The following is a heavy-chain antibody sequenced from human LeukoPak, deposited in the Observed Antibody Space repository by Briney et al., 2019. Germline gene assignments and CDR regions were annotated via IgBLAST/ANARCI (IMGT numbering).Heavy chain of an antibody. J-gene: IGHJ3*02. CDR1: GASTSDHY. D-gene: IGHD2-15*01. V-gene: IGHV4-59*11. CDR2: INDSGNT. Sequence: SETLSLTCTVSGASTSDHYWSWIRQPPGKGLEFIGYINDSGNTNYNPSLKSRVTVSIDTSKNQFSLRLSSVTAADTAVYYCAKDRSDPAGYCSGGSCYTAFDIWGQGTMVTVSS. CDR3: AKDRSDPAGYCSGGSCYTAFDI.